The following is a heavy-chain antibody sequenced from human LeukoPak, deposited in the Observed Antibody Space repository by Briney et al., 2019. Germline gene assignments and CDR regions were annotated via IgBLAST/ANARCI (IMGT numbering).Heavy chain of an antibody. CDR3: ARDPGCVVVPAANPRRCAFDI. V-gene: IGHV1-69*05. D-gene: IGHD2-2*01. CDR1: GGTFSSYA. CDR2: IFPIFGTA. J-gene: IGHJ3*02. Sequence: ASVKVSCKASGGTFSSYAISWVRQAPGQGLEWMGGIFPIFGTANYAQKFQGRVTITTDESTSTAYMELSSLRSEDTAVYYCARDPGCVVVPAANPRRCAFDIWGQGTMVTVSS.